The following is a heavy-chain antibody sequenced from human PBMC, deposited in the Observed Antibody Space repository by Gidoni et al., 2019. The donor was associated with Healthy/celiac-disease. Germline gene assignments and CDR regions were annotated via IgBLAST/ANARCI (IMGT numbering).Heavy chain of an antibody. V-gene: IGHV2-70*01. Sequence: QVTLRESGPALVKPTQTLTLTCTFSGFPLSTSGMCVSWIRQPPGKALEWLALIDWDDDKYYSTSLKTRLTISKDTSKNQVVLTMTNMDPVDTATYYCARMVGATYYYGMDVWGQGTTVTVSS. CDR1: GFPLSTSGMC. D-gene: IGHD1-26*01. J-gene: IGHJ6*02. CDR3: ARMVGATYYYGMDV. CDR2: IDWDDDK.